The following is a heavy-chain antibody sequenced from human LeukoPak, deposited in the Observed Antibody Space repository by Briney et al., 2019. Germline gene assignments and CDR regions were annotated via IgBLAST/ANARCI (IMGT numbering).Heavy chain of an antibody. CDR3: ARDNSVGDIAWWFDP. J-gene: IGHJ5*02. D-gene: IGHD3-10*01. Sequence: AASVKVSCKASGGTFSNYAISWVRQAPGQGLEWMGGIIPIFGTANYAQKFRGRVTITADKSTRTAYMELSSLRSEDTAVYYCARDNSVGDIAWWFDPWGQGTLVTVSS. CDR2: IIPIFGTA. CDR1: GGTFSNYA. V-gene: IGHV1-69*06.